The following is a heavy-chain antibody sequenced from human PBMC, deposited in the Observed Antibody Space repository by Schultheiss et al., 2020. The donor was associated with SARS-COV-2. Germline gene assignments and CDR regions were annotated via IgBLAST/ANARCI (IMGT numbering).Heavy chain of an antibody. CDR1: GGSFSGYY. Sequence: SETLSLTCAVYGGSFSGYYWSWIRQPPGKGLELIGYIYYSGSTNYNPSLKSRVTISVDTSKNQFSLKLSSVTAADTAVYYCARGGPYGDYVGWFDPWGQGTLVTVSS. J-gene: IGHJ5*02. CDR3: ARGGPYGDYVGWFDP. D-gene: IGHD4-17*01. CDR2: IYYSGST. V-gene: IGHV4-59*01.